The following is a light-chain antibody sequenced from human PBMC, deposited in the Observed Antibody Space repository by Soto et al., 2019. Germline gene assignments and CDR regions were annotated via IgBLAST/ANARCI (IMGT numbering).Light chain of an antibody. CDR2: AAS. J-gene: IGKJ1*01. V-gene: IGKV1-9*01. CDR1: QGISSY. CDR3: QQYGTSPQT. Sequence: DIQMTQTPSSLSASVGDRVTITCRASQGISSYLAWYQQKPGKPPRLLIYAASSLQSGVPSRFSGSGSGTDFTLTISRLEPEDFAVYYCQQYGTSPQTFGQGTKVDI.